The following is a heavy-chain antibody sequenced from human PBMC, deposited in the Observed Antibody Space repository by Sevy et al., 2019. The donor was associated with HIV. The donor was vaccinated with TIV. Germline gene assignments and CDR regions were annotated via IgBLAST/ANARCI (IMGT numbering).Heavy chain of an antibody. V-gene: IGHV4-59*08. Sequence: SETLSLTCTVSGGSITSLYWNWIRQPPGKGLEWIANIYYNGHINYNPSLKSRVPLSLDTSKNQFSLRLSSLTAADTAMYYCAGENAWGRGYSWGQGTLVTVSS. D-gene: IGHD1-26*01. CDR1: GGSITSLY. CDR2: IYYNGHI. CDR3: AGENAWGRGYS. J-gene: IGHJ4*02.